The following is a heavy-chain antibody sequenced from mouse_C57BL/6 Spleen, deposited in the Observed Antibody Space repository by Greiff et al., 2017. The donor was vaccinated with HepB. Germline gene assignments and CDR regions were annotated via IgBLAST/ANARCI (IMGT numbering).Heavy chain of an antibody. D-gene: IGHD1-1*01. CDR2: INPNNGGT. V-gene: IGHV1-26*01. CDR3: ARSPLYYGSRNWYFDV. CDR1: GYTFTDYY. Sequence: VQLKQSGPELVKPGASVKISCKASGYTFTDYYMNWVKQSHGKSLEWIGDINPNNGGTSYNQKFKGKATLTVDKSSSTAYMELRSLTSEDSAVYYCARSPLYYGSRNWYFDVWGTGTTVTVSS. J-gene: IGHJ1*03.